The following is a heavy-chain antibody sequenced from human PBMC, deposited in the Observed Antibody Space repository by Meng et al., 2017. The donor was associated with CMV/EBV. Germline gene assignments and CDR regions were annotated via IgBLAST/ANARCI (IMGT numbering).Heavy chain of an antibody. CDR1: GGSISSSSYY. D-gene: IGHD3-10*01. V-gene: IGHV4-39*07. J-gene: IGHJ4*02. CDR2: IYYSGST. Sequence: QLRLQGSGPGRGKPSETLSLTCTVSGGSISSSSYYWGWIRQPPGKGLEWIGSIYYSGSTYYNPSLKSRVTISVDTSKNQFSPKLSSVTAADTAVYYCASLAGDYWGQGTLVTVSS. CDR3: ASLAGDY.